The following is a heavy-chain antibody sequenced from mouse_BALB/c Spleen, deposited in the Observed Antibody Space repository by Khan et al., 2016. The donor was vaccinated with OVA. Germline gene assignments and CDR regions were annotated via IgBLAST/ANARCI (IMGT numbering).Heavy chain of an antibody. V-gene: IGHV2-9*02. Sequence: VQLKESGPGLVEPSQSLSITCTASGFSLTSYGVHWVRQPPGKGLEWLGVIWAGGSKNYNSALMSRLSISKDNSKSQVFLKINSLTADDTAMYYCARLDDIWGQGTTLTVSS. CDR1: GFSLTSYG. CDR3: ARLDDI. J-gene: IGHJ2*01. D-gene: IGHD1-3*01. CDR2: IWAGGSK.